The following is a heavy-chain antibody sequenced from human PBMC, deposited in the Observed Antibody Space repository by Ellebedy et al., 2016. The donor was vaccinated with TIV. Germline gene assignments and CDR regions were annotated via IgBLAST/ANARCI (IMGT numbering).Heavy chain of an antibody. CDR1: GGSFSGYY. V-gene: IGHV4-34*01. CDR3: ARDPGGQPLADNFDY. Sequence: SETLSLTCAVYGGSFSGYYWSWIRQPPGKGLEWIGEINHSGSTNYNPSLKSRVTISVDTSKNQFSLKLSSVTAADTAVYYCARDPGGQPLADNFDYWGQGTLVTVSS. CDR2: INHSGST. J-gene: IGHJ4*02. D-gene: IGHD1-1*01.